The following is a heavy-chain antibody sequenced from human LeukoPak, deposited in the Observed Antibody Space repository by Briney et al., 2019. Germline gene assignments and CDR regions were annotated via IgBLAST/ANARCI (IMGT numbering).Heavy chain of an antibody. J-gene: IGHJ5*02. Sequence: ASVKVSCKASGYTFTGYYMHWVRQAPGQGLEWMGRINPNSGGTNYAQKFQGRVTMTRDTSISTAYMELGRLRSDDTAVYYCARGGYSSSWYVNWFDPWGQGTLVTVSS. CDR3: ARGGYSSSWYVNWFDP. CDR2: INPNSGGT. D-gene: IGHD6-13*01. V-gene: IGHV1-2*06. CDR1: GYTFTGYY.